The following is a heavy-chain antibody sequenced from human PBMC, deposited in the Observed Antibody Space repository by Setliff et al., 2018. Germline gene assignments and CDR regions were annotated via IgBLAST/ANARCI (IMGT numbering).Heavy chain of an antibody. Sequence: SETLSLTCTVSGGPISSGNFYWTWIRQHPGEGLEWIGYIYYSGGTYYNPSLKSRVTMSVDTSKNQFSLKLSSVTAADTAVYYCVNWGGRNWFDPWGQGTLVTVSS. CDR3: VNWGGRNWFDP. J-gene: IGHJ5*02. V-gene: IGHV4-31*03. CDR1: GGPISSGNFY. D-gene: IGHD7-27*01. CDR2: IYYSGGT.